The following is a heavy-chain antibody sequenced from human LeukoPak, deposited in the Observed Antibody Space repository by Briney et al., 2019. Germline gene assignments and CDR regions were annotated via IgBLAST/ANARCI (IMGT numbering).Heavy chain of an antibody. J-gene: IGHJ4*02. V-gene: IGHV4-59*01. CDR3: ARVTTVVTLDY. Sequence: SETLSLTCTVSGGSISSYYWSWIRQPPGKGLEWIGYIYYGGSTNYNPSLKSRVTISVDTSKNQFSLKLSSVTAADTAVYYCARVTTVVTLDYWGQGTLVTVSS. CDR1: GGSISSYY. D-gene: IGHD4-23*01. CDR2: IYYGGST.